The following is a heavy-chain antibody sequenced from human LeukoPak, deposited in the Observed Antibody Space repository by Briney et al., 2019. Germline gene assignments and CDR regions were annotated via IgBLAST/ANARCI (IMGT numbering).Heavy chain of an antibody. CDR3: ARAAATTVVSKIFDY. CDR2: INPNSGGT. CDR1: GYTFTGYY. J-gene: IGHJ4*02. D-gene: IGHD4-23*01. Sequence: ASLKVSCKASGYTFTGYYMHWVRQAPGQGLEWMGWINPNSGGTNYAQKFQGRVTMTRDTSISTAYMELSRLRSDDTAVYYCARAAATTVVSKIFDYWGQGTLVTVSS. V-gene: IGHV1-2*02.